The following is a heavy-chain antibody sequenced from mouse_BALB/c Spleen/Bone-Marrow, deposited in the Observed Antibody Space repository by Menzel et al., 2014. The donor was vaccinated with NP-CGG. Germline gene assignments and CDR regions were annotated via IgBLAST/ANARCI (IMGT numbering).Heavy chain of an antibody. J-gene: IGHJ2*01. Sequence: EVQVVESGGGLVQPGGSRKLSRAASGFTFSSFGMHWVRQAPEKGLEWVAYISSGSSAIYYADTVRGRFTISRDNPKNTLFLQMTSLRSEDTAMYYCARGGNWEDFDYWGQGTTLTVSS. CDR3: ARGGNWEDFDY. CDR2: ISSGSSAI. V-gene: IGHV5-17*02. CDR1: GFTFSSFG. D-gene: IGHD4-1*01.